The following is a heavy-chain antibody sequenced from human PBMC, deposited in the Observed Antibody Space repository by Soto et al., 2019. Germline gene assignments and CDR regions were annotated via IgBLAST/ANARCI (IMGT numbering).Heavy chain of an antibody. V-gene: IGHV3-7*01. CDR2: INPDGSEK. D-gene: IGHD1-26*01. CDR1: GFTFSTYW. J-gene: IGHJ4*02. CDR3: ARVVGVTQMDFDY. Sequence: EVHLVESGGGLVQPGGSLRLSCAASGFTFSTYWMTWVRQAPGKGLEWVANINPDGSEKYYVDSVRGRLTFSRDNAKNSLYLQMNSLRGEDTAVYYCARVVGVTQMDFDYWGQGTLVTVSS.